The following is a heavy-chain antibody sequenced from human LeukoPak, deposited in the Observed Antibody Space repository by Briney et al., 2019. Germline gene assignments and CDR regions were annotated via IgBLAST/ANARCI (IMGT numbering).Heavy chain of an antibody. V-gene: IGHV3-9*01. J-gene: IGHJ4*02. CDR1: GITFDDFA. CDR2: INWISDSI. Sequence: GGSLRLSCAASGITFDDFAMHWVRQATGKGQEWVSGINWISDSIGYADSVKGRFTISRDNAKNSLYLQMNSLRPEDTAFYYCVKGSGFYTYDLDYFDYWGQGTLVTVSS. D-gene: IGHD3/OR15-3a*01. CDR3: VKGSGFYTYDLDYFDY.